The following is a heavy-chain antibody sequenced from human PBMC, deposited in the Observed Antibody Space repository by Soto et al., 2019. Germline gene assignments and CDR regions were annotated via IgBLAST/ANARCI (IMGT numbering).Heavy chain of an antibody. J-gene: IGHJ3*01. Sequence: GESLKISCKASGYNFSTYWIGWVRQMPGKGLEWMGIIYPDDSDTRYNPSFEGHVTISVDKSISTVYLQWASLKASDTAMYYCACDLRIINWYVRESFDVWGQGTVVTGSS. CDR2: IYPDDSDT. CDR3: ACDLRIINWYVRESFDV. D-gene: IGHD1-20*01. V-gene: IGHV5-51*01. CDR1: GYNFSTYW.